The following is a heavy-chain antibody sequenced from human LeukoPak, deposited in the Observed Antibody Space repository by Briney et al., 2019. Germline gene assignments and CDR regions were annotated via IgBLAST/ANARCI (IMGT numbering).Heavy chain of an antibody. D-gene: IGHD2-15*01. CDR3: ASLGIVVMVAVPFESNWFDP. Sequence: GGSLRLSCAASGFTFSSYAMHWVRQAPGKGLEWVAVISYDGSNKYYADSVKGRFTISRDNSKNTLYLQMNSLRAEDTAVYYCASLGIVVMVAVPFESNWFDPWGQGTLVTVSS. CDR2: ISYDGSNK. J-gene: IGHJ5*02. V-gene: IGHV3-30-3*01. CDR1: GFTFSSYA.